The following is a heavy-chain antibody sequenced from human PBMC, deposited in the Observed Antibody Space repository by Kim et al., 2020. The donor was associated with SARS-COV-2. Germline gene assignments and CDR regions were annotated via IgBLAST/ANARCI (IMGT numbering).Heavy chain of an antibody. V-gene: IGHV4-39*01. D-gene: IGHD4-4*01. Sequence: LKSRVPISVDTSKNQFSLKLSSVTAADTAVYYCARSSNYPNYYYYGMDVWGQGTTVTVSS. CDR3: ARSSNYPNYYYYGMDV. J-gene: IGHJ6*02.